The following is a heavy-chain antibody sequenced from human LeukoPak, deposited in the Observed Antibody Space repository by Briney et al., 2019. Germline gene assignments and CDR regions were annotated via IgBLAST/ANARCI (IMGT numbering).Heavy chain of an antibody. V-gene: IGHV1-69*04. CDR2: IIPILGIA. CDR1: GGTFSSYA. CDR3: ARDGEQRPYYFDY. Sequence: ASVKVSCKASGGTFSSYAISWVRQAPGQGLEWMGRIIPILGIANYAQKFQGRVTITADKSTSTAYMELSSLRSEDTAVYYCARDGEQRPYYFDYWGQGTLVTVSS. J-gene: IGHJ4*02. D-gene: IGHD6-25*01.